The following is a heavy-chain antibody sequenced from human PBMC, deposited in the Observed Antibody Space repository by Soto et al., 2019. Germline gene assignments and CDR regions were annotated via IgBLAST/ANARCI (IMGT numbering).Heavy chain of an antibody. CDR1: GFTVSSNY. CDR2: IYSGGST. Sequence: GGSLRLSCAASGFTVSSNYMSWVRQAPGKGLEWVSVIYSGGSTYYADSVKGRFTISSDNSKNTLYLQMNSRRAEDTAVYYCARGHSGYDRMDVWGQGTTVTVSS. CDR3: ARGHSGYDRMDV. J-gene: IGHJ6*02. D-gene: IGHD1-26*01. V-gene: IGHV3-66*01.